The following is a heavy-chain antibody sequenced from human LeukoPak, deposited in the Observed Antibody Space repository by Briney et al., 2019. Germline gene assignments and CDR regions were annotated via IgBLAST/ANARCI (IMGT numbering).Heavy chain of an antibody. J-gene: IGHJ4*02. CDR2: ISSSGSTI. CDR1: GFTFSSYE. Sequence: GGSLRLSCAASGFTFSSYEMNWVRQAPGKGLEWVSYISSSGSTIYYADSVKGRFTISRDNAKNSLYLQMNSLRAKDTAVYYCARERVVGATSLFLFDYWGQGTLVTVSS. V-gene: IGHV3-48*03. D-gene: IGHD1-26*01. CDR3: ARERVVGATSLFLFDY.